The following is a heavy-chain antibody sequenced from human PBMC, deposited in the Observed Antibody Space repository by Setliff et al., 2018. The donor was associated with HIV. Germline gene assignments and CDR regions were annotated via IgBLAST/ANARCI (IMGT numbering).Heavy chain of an antibody. J-gene: IGHJ3*02. V-gene: IGHV4-38-2*02. CDR3: ARKEKGGAFDI. CDR1: GYSISSDYW. Sequence: SETLSLTCTVSGYSISSDYWWGWIRQPPGKGLEWIGSIYHSGNTYYNPSLKSRVIISVDMSKNQFSLKLTSVTAADTAVYYCARKEKGGAFDIWGLGTLVTVSS. CDR2: IYHSGNT.